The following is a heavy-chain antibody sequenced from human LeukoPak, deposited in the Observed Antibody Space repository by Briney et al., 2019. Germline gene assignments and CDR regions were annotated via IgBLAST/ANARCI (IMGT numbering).Heavy chain of an antibody. D-gene: IGHD3-10*01. CDR3: ARALTQLWFGPYFDY. J-gene: IGHJ4*02. CDR1: GYTFTSYA. Sequence: ASVKVSCKASGYTFTSYAMHWVRQAPGQRLEWMGWINAGNGNTKYSQKFQGRVTITRDTSASTAYMELSSLRSEDTAVYYCARALTQLWFGPYFDYWGQGTLVTVSS. CDR2: INAGNGNT. V-gene: IGHV1-3*01.